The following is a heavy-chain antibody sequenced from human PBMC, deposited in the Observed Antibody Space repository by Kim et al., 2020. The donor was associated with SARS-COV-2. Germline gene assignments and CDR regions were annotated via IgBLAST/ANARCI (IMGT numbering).Heavy chain of an antibody. CDR2: VYYTGST. Sequence: SETLSLTCNVSGGSITSTYYYWGWIRQPPGKGLEWIGSVYYTGSTYYNPSLKSRVAISVDTSKNQFSLKLTSVTAADTAVYYCARSYTSGTYDNWGQGT. V-gene: IGHV4-39*01. CDR3: ARSYTSGTYDN. D-gene: IGHD6-19*01. CDR1: GGSITSTYYY. J-gene: IGHJ4*02.